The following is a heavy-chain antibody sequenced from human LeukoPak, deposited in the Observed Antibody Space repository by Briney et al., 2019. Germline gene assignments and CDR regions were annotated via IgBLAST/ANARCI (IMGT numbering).Heavy chain of an antibody. CDR3: ASQKKPGISVAGTSFDY. CDR1: GGSISSSSYY. J-gene: IGHJ4*02. Sequence: SETLSLTCTVSGGSISSSSYYWGWIRQPPGKGLEWIGSIYYSGSTYYNPSPKSRVTISVDTSKNQFYLKLSAVTAADTAVYYCASQKKPGISVAGTSFDYWAEGTGVSVSS. V-gene: IGHV4-39*01. CDR2: IYYSGST. D-gene: IGHD6-19*01.